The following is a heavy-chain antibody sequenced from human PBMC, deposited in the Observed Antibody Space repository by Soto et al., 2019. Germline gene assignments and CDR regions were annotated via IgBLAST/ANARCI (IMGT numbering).Heavy chain of an antibody. CDR2: IYWNDDK. Sequence: ESGPTLVNPTQTLTLTCTFSGFSLSTSGVGVGWIRQPPGKALEWLALIYWNDDKRYSPSLKSRLTITKDTSKNQVVLTMTNMDPVDTATYYCTHWGATYYYDSSGYYATGYFQHWGQGTLVTVSS. J-gene: IGHJ1*01. CDR3: THWGATYYYDSSGYYATGYFQH. D-gene: IGHD3-22*01. V-gene: IGHV2-5*01. CDR1: GFSLSTSGVG.